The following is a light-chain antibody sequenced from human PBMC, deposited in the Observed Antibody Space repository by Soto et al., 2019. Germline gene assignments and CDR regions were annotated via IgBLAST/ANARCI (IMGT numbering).Light chain of an antibody. J-gene: IGKJ2*01. V-gene: IGKV1-9*01. CDR2: KAS. CDR3: QQYSTYPYI. Sequence: DIQLTQSPSFLSASVGDRVTITCRASQGISSYLAWYQQKPGKAPKLLIYKASSLESGVPSRFSGGGIGTEFSLSISSLQPDDFATYYCQQYSTYPYIFGQGPRWIS. CDR1: QGISSY.